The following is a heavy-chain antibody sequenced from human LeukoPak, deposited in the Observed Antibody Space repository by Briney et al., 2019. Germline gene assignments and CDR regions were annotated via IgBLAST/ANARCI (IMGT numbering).Heavy chain of an antibody. D-gene: IGHD4-17*01. CDR3: AKDYYGDYLAYYMDV. CDR1: GGSISSNG. J-gene: IGHJ6*03. CDR2: IWYDGSNK. Sequence: QASETLSLTCTVSGGSISSNGYYWAWIRQPPGKGLEWVTVIWYDGSNKYYADSVKGRFTISRDNSKNTLYLQMNSLRAEDTAVYYCAKDYYGDYLAYYMDVWGKGTTVTVSS. V-gene: IGHV3-33*06.